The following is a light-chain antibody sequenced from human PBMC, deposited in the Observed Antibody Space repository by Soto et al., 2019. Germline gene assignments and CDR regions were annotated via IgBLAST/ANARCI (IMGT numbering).Light chain of an antibody. CDR2: GAS. CDR1: QSVSRSY. J-gene: IGKJ2*01. Sequence: EIVLTQSPGTLSLSPGERATLSCRASQSVSRSYLAWYQQKPGQAPRLLIYGASSRATGIPDRFSGSGSGTDFTLTNSRLEPEVFSVYDCQQCGCSLYTLGQGTKLEI. CDR3: QQCGCSLYT. V-gene: IGKV3-20*01.